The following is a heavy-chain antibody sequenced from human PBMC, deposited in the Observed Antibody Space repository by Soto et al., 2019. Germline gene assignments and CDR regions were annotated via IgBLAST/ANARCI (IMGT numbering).Heavy chain of an antibody. CDR2: INHSGST. CDR1: GGSFSGYY. Sequence: SETLSLTCAVYGGSFSGYYWSWIRQPPGKGLEWIGEINHSGSTNYNPSLKSRVTISVDTSKNQFSLKLSSVTAADTAVYYCASDYSSGWYNAFDIWGQGTMVT. V-gene: IGHV4-34*01. CDR3: ASDYSSGWYNAFDI. D-gene: IGHD6-19*01. J-gene: IGHJ3*02.